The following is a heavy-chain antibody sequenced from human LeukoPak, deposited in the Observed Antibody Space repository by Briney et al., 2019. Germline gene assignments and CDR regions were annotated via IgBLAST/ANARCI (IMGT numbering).Heavy chain of an antibody. CDR1: GVTLSNYG. CDR2: ISDSGGRT. CDR3: AKRGVVIRVILVGFHKEAYYFDS. V-gene: IGHV3-23*01. Sequence: GGSLRLSCAVSGVTLSNYGMSWVRRAPGKGLEWVAGISDSGGRTNYADSVKGRFTISRDNPKNTLYLQMNSLRAEDTAVYFCAKRGVVIRVILVGFHKEAYYFDSWGQGALVTVSS. D-gene: IGHD3-22*01. J-gene: IGHJ4*02.